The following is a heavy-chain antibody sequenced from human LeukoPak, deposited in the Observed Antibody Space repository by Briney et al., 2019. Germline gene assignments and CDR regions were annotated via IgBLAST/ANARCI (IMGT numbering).Heavy chain of an antibody. CDR1: GDSITNYY. CDR3: ARERYIVVVPAAISYMDV. J-gene: IGHJ6*03. Sequence: SETLSLTCTVSGDSITNYYWSWIRQPPGKGLEWIGRIYTSGSTNYNPSLKSRVTISVDTSKNQFSLKLSSVTAADTAVYYCARERYIVVVPAAISYMDVWGKGTTVTVSS. D-gene: IGHD2-2*01. V-gene: IGHV4-4*08. CDR2: IYTSGST.